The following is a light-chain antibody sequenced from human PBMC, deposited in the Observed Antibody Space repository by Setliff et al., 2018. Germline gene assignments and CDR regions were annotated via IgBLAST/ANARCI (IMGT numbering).Light chain of an antibody. J-gene: IGLJ1*01. Sequence: SYELTQPPSVPVAPGKTARITCGGNNIGGKSVNWYQQKPGQAPVLVIYYDSDRPSGIPERFFGSNSGNTATLTISRVEAGDEAEYYCQVWDSGSEHYVFGTGTKVTVL. CDR2: YDS. CDR1: NIGGKS. V-gene: IGLV3-21*04. CDR3: QVWDSGSEHYV.